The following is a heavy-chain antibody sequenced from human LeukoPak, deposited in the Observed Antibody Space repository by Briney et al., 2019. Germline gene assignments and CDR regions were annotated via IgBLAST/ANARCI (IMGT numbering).Heavy chain of an antibody. CDR2: ISYDGSNK. CDR3: AKDDGVAVAGTGTFDP. Sequence: GGSLRLSCAASGFTFSSYGMHWVRQAPGKGLEWVAVISYDGSNKYYADSVKGRFTISRDNSKNTLYLQMSSLRAEDTAVYYCAKDDGVAVAGTGTFDPWGQGTLVTVSS. V-gene: IGHV3-30*18. D-gene: IGHD6-19*01. CDR1: GFTFSSYG. J-gene: IGHJ5*02.